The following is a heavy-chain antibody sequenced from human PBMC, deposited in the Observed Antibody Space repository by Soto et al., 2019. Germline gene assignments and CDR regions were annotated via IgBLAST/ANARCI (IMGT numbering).Heavy chain of an antibody. CDR3: ASLAYGSGSYYYYYGMDV. V-gene: IGHV3-30*03. CDR1: GFTFSSYG. D-gene: IGHD3-10*01. J-gene: IGHJ6*02. CDR2: ISYDGSNK. Sequence: LRLSCAASGFTFSSYGMHWVRQAPGKGLEWVAVISYDGSNKYYADSVKGRFTISRDNSKNTLYLQMNSLRAEDTAVYYCASLAYGSGSYYYYYGMDVWGQGTTVTVSS.